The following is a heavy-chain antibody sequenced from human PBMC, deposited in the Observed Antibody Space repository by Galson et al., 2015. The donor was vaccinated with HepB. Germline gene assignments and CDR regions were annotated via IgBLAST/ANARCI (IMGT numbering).Heavy chain of an antibody. V-gene: IGHV3-23*01. D-gene: IGHD1/OR15-1a*01. CDR2: ITDSGGNT. J-gene: IGHJ4*02. CDR3: TRRGRGNNDHV. Sequence: SLRLSCAASGFDFSSYDMNWVRQTPGKGLEWVSRITDSGGNTYYADSVRGRFTISRDNSKNTLYMDMNNLRVDDTAIYYCTRRGRGNNDHVWGQRMLVTVSS. CDR1: GFDFSSYD.